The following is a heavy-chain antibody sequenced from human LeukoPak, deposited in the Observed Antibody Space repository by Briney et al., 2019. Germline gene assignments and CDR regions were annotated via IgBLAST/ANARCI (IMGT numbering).Heavy chain of an antibody. CDR1: SGSISSGDYY. Sequence: PSQTLSLTCTVSSGSISSGDYYWSWIRQPLGKGLEWIGYIYYSGSTYYNPSLKSRVTISVDTSKNQFSLKLSSVTAADTAVYYCARCFARPNYYGSGSYSSVGFDPWGQGTLVTVSS. CDR2: IYYSGST. CDR3: ARCFARPNYYGSGSYSSVGFDP. V-gene: IGHV4-30-4*01. J-gene: IGHJ5*02. D-gene: IGHD3-10*01.